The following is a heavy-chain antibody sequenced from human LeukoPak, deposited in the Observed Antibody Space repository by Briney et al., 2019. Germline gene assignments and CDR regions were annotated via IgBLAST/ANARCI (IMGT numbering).Heavy chain of an antibody. CDR3: AELGITMIGGV. CDR2: ISSSGSTI. D-gene: IGHD3-10*02. CDR1: GFTFSSYE. Sequence: GGSLRLSCEASGFTFSSYEMNWVRQAPGKGLEWVSYISSSGSTIYYADSVKGRFTISRDNAKNSLYLQMNSLRAEDTAVYYCAELGITMIGGVWGKGTTITISS. J-gene: IGHJ6*04. V-gene: IGHV3-48*03.